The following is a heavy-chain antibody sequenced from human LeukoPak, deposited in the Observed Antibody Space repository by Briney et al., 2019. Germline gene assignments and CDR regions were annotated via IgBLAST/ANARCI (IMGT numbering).Heavy chain of an antibody. Sequence: GGSLRLSCAASGFTVSSNYMSWVRQAPGKGLEWVSVIYSGGSTYYADSVKGRFTISRDNSKNTLYLQMNSLRAEDTAVYYCASLDILTGSAFDIWGQGTMVTVSS. V-gene: IGHV3-53*01. D-gene: IGHD3-9*01. CDR2: IYSGGST. CDR1: GFTVSSNY. J-gene: IGHJ3*02. CDR3: ASLDILTGSAFDI.